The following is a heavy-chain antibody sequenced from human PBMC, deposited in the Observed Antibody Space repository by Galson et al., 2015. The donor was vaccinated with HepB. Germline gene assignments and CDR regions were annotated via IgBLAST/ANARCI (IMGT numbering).Heavy chain of an antibody. D-gene: IGHD4-17*01. V-gene: IGHV3-66*02. Sequence: SLRLSCAASGFTVSSNYMSWVRQAPGKGLEWVSVIYSGGTTYYADSVKGRFTISRDNSKNTLFLQMNSLRAEDTAVYYCARAGTVTSYNYWGQGTLVTVSS. CDR1: GFTVSSNY. J-gene: IGHJ4*02. CDR3: ARAGTVTSYNY. CDR2: IYSGGTT.